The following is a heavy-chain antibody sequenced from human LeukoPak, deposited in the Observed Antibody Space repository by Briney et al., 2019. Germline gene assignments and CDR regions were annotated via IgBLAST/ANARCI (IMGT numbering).Heavy chain of an antibody. CDR2: INHSGST. CDR3: ARGRGTVTTYPWFDP. Sequence: SEDLSDTPAGSCGHALDYDSIWNSPPTAKGVEGIGEINHSGSTNYNPSLKSRVTISVDTSKNQFSLKLSSVTAADTAVYYCARGRGTVTTYPWFDPWGQGTLVTVSS. V-gene: IGHV4-34*01. J-gene: IGHJ5*02. CDR1: CGHALDYD. D-gene: IGHD4-17*01.